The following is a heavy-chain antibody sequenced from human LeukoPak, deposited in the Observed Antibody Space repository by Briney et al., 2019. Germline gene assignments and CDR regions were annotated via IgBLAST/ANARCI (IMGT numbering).Heavy chain of an antibody. J-gene: IGHJ4*02. D-gene: IGHD3-22*01. V-gene: IGHV4-59*02. CDR2: IFYSGST. CDR1: GGSVSGYY. Sequence: PSETLSLTCTVSGGSVSGYYWSWIRQPPGKGLEFIGYIFYSGSTKYNPSLKSRVTISVDTSQNQLSLKLSSVTAADTAVYYCARVMDHGYSDYWGQGTLVTVSS. CDR3: ARVMDHGYSDY.